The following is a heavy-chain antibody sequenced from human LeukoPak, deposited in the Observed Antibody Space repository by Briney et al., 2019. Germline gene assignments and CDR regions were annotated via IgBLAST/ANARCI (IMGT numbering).Heavy chain of an antibody. CDR3: ARGKDPVNLGFDY. CDR1: GFSVSTKY. CDR2: IYTDGWT. D-gene: IGHD7-27*01. V-gene: IGHV3-66*01. J-gene: IGHJ4*02. Sequence: GGSLRLSCAASGFSVSTKYMTWVRQAPGKGLEWVSIIYTDGWTNYADSVKGRFTISRDNSKNTLYLQMNSLGAEDTAVYYCARGKDPVNLGFDYWGQGTLVTVSS.